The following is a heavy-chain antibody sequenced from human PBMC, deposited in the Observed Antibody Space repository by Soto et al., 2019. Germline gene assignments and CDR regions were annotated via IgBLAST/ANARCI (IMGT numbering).Heavy chain of an antibody. CDR1: GFTFSDYY. J-gene: IGHJ6*02. Sequence: PGGSLRLSCAASGFTFSDYYMSWIRQAPGKGLEWVSYISGSGSTIYYADSVKGRFTISRDNAKNSLYLQMNSLRAEDTAVYYCARAQGNDYYYYGMDVWGQGTTVTVSS. V-gene: IGHV3-11*01. CDR2: ISGSGSTI. D-gene: IGHD1-1*01. CDR3: ARAQGNDYYYYGMDV.